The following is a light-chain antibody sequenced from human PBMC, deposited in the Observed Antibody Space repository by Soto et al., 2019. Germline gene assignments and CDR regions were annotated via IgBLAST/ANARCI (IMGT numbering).Light chain of an antibody. V-gene: IGKV1-39*01. CDR2: GAS. CDR3: QQSYSARWT. Sequence: DIQMTQSPSTLSASVGDRVTITCRASESISSFLIWYQQTPGKAPKVLIYGASSLQTGVPSRFSGSGSGTDFTLTIDSLQPEDVAIYYCQQSYSARWTFGQGTKVEIK. J-gene: IGKJ1*01. CDR1: ESISSF.